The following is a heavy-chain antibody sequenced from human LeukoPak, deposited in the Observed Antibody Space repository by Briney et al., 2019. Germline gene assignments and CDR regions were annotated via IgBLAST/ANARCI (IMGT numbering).Heavy chain of an antibody. D-gene: IGHD6-19*01. CDR3: ARDSIAVAGTIDY. V-gene: IGHV3-64*01. CDR1: GFTFSSYA. Sequence: TGGSLTLSCAASGFTFSSYAMQWVRQAPGKGREYVSAISSNGGSTYYANSVKGRFTISRDNSKNTLYLQMGSLRAEDMAVYYCARDSIAVAGTIDYWGQGTLVTVSS. CDR2: ISSNGGST. J-gene: IGHJ4*02.